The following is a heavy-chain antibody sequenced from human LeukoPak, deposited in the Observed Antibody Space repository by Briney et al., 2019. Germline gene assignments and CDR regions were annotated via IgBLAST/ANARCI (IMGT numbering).Heavy chain of an antibody. CDR3: ARNSGWYGIS. V-gene: IGHV3-23*01. Sequence: GGSLRLSCMVSGFTLRSDVVSSRRQSPGQGLEWVSSIEYGESTTHYANSVRGRFTISRDNYKNTLYLQLTSLSDDDAAVDFCARNSGWYGISWGQGTLVIVSS. CDR1: GFTLRSDV. D-gene: IGHD6-19*01. J-gene: IGHJ4*02. CDR2: IEYGESTT.